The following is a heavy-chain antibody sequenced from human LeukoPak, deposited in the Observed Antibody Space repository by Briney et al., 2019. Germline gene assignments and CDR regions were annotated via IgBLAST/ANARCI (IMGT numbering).Heavy chain of an antibody. CDR2: ISYDGSNK. CDR3: ARDMVHGGQDPYFDY. Sequence: GGSLRLSCAASGFTFSSYAMHWVRQAPGKGLEWVAVISYDGSNKYYADSVKGRFTISRDNSKNTLYLQMNSLRAEDTAVYYCARDMVHGGQDPYFDYWGQGTLVTVSS. J-gene: IGHJ4*02. CDR1: GFTFSSYA. V-gene: IGHV3-30-3*01. D-gene: IGHD3-10*01.